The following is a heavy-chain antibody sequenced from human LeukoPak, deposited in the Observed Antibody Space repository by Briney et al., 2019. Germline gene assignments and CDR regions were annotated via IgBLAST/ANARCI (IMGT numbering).Heavy chain of an antibody. J-gene: IGHJ5*02. V-gene: IGHV4-4*02. CDR1: GGSISSSNW. CDR2: IYHSGST. D-gene: IGHD2-15*01. Sequence: SGTLSLTCAVSGGSISSSNWWSRVRQPPGKGLEWIGEIYHSGSTNYNPSLKSRVTISVDKSKNQFSLKLSSVTAADTAVYYCARSRPHCSGGSCYSGWFDPWGQGTLVTVSS. CDR3: ARSRPHCSGGSCYSGWFDP.